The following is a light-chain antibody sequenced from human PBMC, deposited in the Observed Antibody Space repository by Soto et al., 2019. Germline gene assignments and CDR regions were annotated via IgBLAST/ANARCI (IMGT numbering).Light chain of an antibody. V-gene: IGLV2-23*03. J-gene: IGLJ2*01. CDR2: EGS. CDR1: SSDVGSYNL. CDR3: CSYAGSSTFHVV. Sequence: QSALTQPASVSGSPGQSSTISCTGTSSDVGSYNLVSWYQQHPGKAPKLIIYEGSKRPSGVSNRFSGSKPGNTASLTISGLQAEDESDYYCCSYAGSSTFHVVFGGGTKLTVL.